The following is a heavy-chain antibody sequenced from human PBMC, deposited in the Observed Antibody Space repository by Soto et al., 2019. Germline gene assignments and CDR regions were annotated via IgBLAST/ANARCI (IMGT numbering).Heavy chain of an antibody. Sequence: GGSLRLSCAASGFTFSSYSMNWVRQAPGKGLEWVSSISSSSSYIYYAGSVKGRFTISRDNAKNSLYLQMNSLRAEDTAVYYCARATSGPLTYYFDYWGQGTLVTVSS. J-gene: IGHJ4*02. CDR3: ARATSGPLTYYFDY. CDR1: GFTFSSYS. CDR2: ISSSSSYI. V-gene: IGHV3-21*01. D-gene: IGHD1-1*01.